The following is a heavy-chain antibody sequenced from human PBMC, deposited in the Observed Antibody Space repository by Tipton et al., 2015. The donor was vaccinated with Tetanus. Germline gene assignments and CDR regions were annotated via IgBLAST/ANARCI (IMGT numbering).Heavy chain of an antibody. CDR3: ARDRGDYIYYGMDV. CDR1: GYTFTGYY. CDR2: IDLNSGGT. J-gene: IGHJ6*02. V-gene: IGHV1-2*02. D-gene: IGHD3-22*01. Sequence: QMQLVQSGAEVKKPGASVKVSCKASGYTFTGYYIYWVRQAPGQGLEWMGWIDLNSGGTVYAQKFQGRVTMTRDTSISTAYMELRSLRSDDTAVYYCARDRGDYIYYGMDVWGPGTTVTVS.